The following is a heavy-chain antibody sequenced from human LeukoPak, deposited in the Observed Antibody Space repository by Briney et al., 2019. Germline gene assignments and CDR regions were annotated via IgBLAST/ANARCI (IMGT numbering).Heavy chain of an antibody. CDR3: TSWGDTTAEYFQR. Sequence: GGSLRLSCAASGFTFSSYSMNWVRQAPGKGLEWVSSISSSSSYIYYADSVKGRFTISRDNAKNSLYLQMNSLRVEDTAVYYCTSWGDTTAEYFQRWGQGTLVTVSS. CDR1: GFTFSSYS. D-gene: IGHD2-21*02. V-gene: IGHV3-21*01. J-gene: IGHJ1*01. CDR2: ISSSSSYI.